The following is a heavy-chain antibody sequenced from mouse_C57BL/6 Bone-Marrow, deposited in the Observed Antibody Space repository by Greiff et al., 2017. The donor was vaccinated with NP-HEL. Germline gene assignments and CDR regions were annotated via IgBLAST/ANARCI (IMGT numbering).Heavy chain of an antibody. D-gene: IGHD1-1*01. CDR1: GFNIKDDY. V-gene: IGHV14-4*01. CDR2: IDPENGAT. CDR3: TKDYYGSSWFAY. Sequence: EVQRVESGAELVRPGASVKLSCTASGFNIKDDYMHWVKQRPEQGLEWIGWIDPENGATEYASKFQGKATITADTSSNTAYLQLSSLTSEDTAVYYCTKDYYGSSWFAYWGQGTLVTVSA. J-gene: IGHJ3*01.